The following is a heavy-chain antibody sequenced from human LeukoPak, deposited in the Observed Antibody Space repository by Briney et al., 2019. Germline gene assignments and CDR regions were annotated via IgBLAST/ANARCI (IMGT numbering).Heavy chain of an antibody. J-gene: IGHJ4*02. V-gene: IGHV3-30*04. CDR3: ARDLRENEKWFGEPSPFDY. CDR2: ISYDGSNK. D-gene: IGHD3-10*01. CDR1: GFTFSSYA. Sequence: GGSLRLSCAASGFTFSSYAMHWVRQAPGKGLEWVAVISYDGSNKYYPDSAKGRFTISRDNSKNTLFLQVNSLRAEDTAVYYCARDLRENEKWFGEPSPFDYWGQGTLVTVSS.